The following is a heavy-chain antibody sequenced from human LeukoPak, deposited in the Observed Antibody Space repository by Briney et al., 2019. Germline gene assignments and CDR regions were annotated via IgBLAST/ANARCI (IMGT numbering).Heavy chain of an antibody. CDR3: TRQQLVFDC. Sequence: GGSLRLSCAASGFTFANAWMSWVRQAPGKRLEWVGHIKSKSDGGATDYAAPVKGRFTIWRDDSRNTLYLQMNNLKIEDTALYYCTRQQLVFDCWGQGDLVTVSS. J-gene: IGHJ4*02. V-gene: IGHV3-15*01. CDR1: GFTFANAW. CDR2: IKSKSDGGAT. D-gene: IGHD6-13*01.